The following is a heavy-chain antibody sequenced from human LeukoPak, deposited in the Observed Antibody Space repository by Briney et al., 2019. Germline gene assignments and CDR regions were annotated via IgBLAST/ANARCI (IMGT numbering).Heavy chain of an antibody. CDR2: IWYDGSNK. CDR3: ARDDTGNSGHFDL. CDR1: GFTFSSYG. Sequence: GGSLRLSCAASGFTFSSYGMLWVRQAPGKGLEWVAVIWYDGSNKYYADSVKGRFTISRDNSKNTLYPQMNSLRAEDTAVYYCARDDTGNSGHFDLWGRGTLVTVSS. D-gene: IGHD1-1*01. J-gene: IGHJ2*01. V-gene: IGHV3-33*01.